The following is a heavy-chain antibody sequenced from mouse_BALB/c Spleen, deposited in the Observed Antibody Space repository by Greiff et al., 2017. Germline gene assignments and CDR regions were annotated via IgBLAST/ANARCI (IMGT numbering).Heavy chain of an antibody. Sequence: EVKLQESGGGLVQPGGSRKLSCAASGFTFSSFGMHWVRQAPEKGLEWVAYISSGSSTIYYADTVKGRFTISRDNPKNTLFLQMTSLRSEDTAMYYCARGGLLTTATSYYAMDDWGQGTSVTVSS. J-gene: IGHJ4*01. CDR2: ISSGSSTI. CDR1: GFTFSSFG. D-gene: IGHD1-2*01. V-gene: IGHV5-17*02. CDR3: ARGGLLTTATSYYAMDD.